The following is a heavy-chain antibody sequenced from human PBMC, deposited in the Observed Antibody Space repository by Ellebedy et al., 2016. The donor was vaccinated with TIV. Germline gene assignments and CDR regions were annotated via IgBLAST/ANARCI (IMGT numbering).Heavy chain of an antibody. CDR3: ARDALGYCSGGSCTNSWFDP. CDR2: INVADGKT. Sequence: AASVKVSCKASGYTFTQYAIHWLRQARGQGLEWLGWINVADGKTKFLQKVQDRVTLTRDTSANTAYIHLSGLTSEDSGIYYCARDALGYCSGGSCTNSWFDPWGQGTLVTVSS. V-gene: IGHV1-3*01. CDR1: GYTFTQYA. D-gene: IGHD2-15*01. J-gene: IGHJ5*02.